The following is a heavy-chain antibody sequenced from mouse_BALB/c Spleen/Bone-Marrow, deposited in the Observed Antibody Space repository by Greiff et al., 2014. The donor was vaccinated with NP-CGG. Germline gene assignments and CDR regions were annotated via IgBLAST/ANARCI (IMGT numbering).Heavy chain of an antibody. CDR2: INPNNGGT. D-gene: IGHD4-1*01. CDR3: TRGRTWDFDY. Sequence: QVQLQQSGAELVKPGTSVKLSCKASGYTFTTYYMYWVKQRPGQCLEWIGEINPNNGGTNFKEKFKSKATLTVDKSSSTAYMQLSSLTSEDSAVYYCTRGRTWDFDYWGQGTTLTVSS. CDR1: GYTFTTYY. J-gene: IGHJ2*01. V-gene: IGHV1S81*02.